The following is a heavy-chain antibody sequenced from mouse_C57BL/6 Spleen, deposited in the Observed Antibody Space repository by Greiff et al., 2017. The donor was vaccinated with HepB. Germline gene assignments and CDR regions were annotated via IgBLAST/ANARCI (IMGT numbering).Heavy chain of an antibody. CDR3: ARTPQGNYEAWFAY. V-gene: IGHV2-2*01. CDR2: IWSGGST. J-gene: IGHJ3*01. CDR1: GFSLTSYG. Sequence: VHLVESGPGLVQPSQSLSITCTVSGFSLTSYGVHWVRQSPGKGLEWLGVIWSGGSTDYNAAFISRLSISKDNSKSQVFFKMNSLQADDTAIYYCARTPQGNYEAWFAYWGQGTLVTVSA. D-gene: IGHD2-1*01.